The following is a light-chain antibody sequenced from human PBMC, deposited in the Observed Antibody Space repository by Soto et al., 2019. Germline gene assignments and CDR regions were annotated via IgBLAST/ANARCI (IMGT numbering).Light chain of an antibody. CDR2: DAS. V-gene: IGKV1-39*01. J-gene: IGKJ1*01. CDR1: QDISNF. Sequence: DIQMTQCPSTLSASVGDRVIISCRASQDISNFLAWYQHKPGKAPKLLIYDASTLQTGVPSRFRGSGFGTEFTLTISSLQPEDFATYYCQQSYSTPWTFGQGTKVDIK. CDR3: QQSYSTPWT.